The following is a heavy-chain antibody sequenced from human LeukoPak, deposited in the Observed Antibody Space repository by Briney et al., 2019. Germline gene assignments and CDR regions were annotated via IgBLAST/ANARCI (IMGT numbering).Heavy chain of an antibody. CDR3: ARAKGSTAMVARSYDY. D-gene: IGHD5-18*01. J-gene: IGHJ4*02. Sequence: ESSETLSLTCAVYGGSFSGYYWSWIRQPPGKGLEWIGEINHSGSTNYNPSLKSRVTISVDTSKNQFSLKLSSATAADTAVYYCARAKGSTAMVARSYDYWGQGTLVTVSS. CDR2: INHSGST. V-gene: IGHV4-34*01. CDR1: GGSFSGYY.